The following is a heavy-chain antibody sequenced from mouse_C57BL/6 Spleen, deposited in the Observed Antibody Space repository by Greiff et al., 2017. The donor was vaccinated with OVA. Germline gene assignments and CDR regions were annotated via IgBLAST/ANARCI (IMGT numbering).Heavy chain of an antibody. Sequence: QVQLQQPGAELVRPGSSVKLSCKASGYTFTSYWMHWVKQRPIQGLEWIGNIDPSDSETHYNQKFKDKATLTVDKSSSTAYMQLSSLTSEDSAVYYGARKGYDGYYAMDYWGQGTSVTVSS. CDR3: ARKGYDGYYAMDY. CDR1: GYTFTSYW. J-gene: IGHJ4*01. CDR2: IDPSDSET. V-gene: IGHV1-52*01. D-gene: IGHD2-2*01.